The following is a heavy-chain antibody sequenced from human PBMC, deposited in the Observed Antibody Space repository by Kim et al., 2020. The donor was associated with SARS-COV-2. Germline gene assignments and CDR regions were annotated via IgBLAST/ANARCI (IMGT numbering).Heavy chain of an antibody. J-gene: IGHJ3*02. D-gene: IGHD3-10*01. CDR3: ARRGDGGAFDI. V-gene: IGHV1-46*01. CDR2: TNPSNDTT. CDR1: GYTVTSYY. Sequence: ASVKVSCKASGYTVTSYYMHWVRQAPGQGLEWMRTTNPSNDTTSDTQKIQGRDTITKDTSTSTVYMELSSLRSEDTAVYYCARRGDGGAFDIWGQGTMVTVSS.